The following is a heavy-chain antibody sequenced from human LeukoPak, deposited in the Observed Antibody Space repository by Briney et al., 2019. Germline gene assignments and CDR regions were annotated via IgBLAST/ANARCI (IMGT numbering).Heavy chain of an antibody. CDR1: GFTFSSSW. CDR2: IKKDGSEK. J-gene: IGHJ4*02. V-gene: IGHV3-7*01. CDR3: SRSLDY. Sequence: PGGSLRLSCAASGFTFSSSWMDCVRQAPGKGLEWVANIKKDGSEKYYVDSVKGRFIISRDNTKNSLYLQMNNLRVEDTATYYCSRSLDYWGQGIRVTVSS.